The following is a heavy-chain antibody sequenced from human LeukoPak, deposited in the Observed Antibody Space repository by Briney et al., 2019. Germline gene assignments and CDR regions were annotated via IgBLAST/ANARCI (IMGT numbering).Heavy chain of an antibody. V-gene: IGHV4-59*01. CDR1: GGSISSYY. CDR3: ASSYFWSGYAFDY. D-gene: IGHD3-3*01. J-gene: IGHJ4*02. CDR2: IYYSGST. Sequence: KPSQTLSLTCTVSGGSISSYYWSWIRQPPGKGLEWIGYIYYSGSTNYNPSLKSRVTISVDTSKNQFSLKLSSVTAADTAVYYCASSYFWSGYAFDYWGQGTLVTVSS.